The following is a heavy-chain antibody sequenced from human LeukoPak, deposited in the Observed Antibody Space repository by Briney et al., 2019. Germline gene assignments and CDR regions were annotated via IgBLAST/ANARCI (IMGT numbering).Heavy chain of an antibody. V-gene: IGHV1-69*01. CDR2: IITILDTA. CDR3: ARASRVNLRVGAAGGTGWFDP. CDR1: GGTFGNNA. Sequence: ASVKVSCKASGGTFGNNAISWLRQAPAEGPEWMGDIITILDTANYAQKFQGRLITAYMELSSLRSEDTAVYYCARASRVNLRVGAAGGTGWFDPWGQGTLVTVSS. J-gene: IGHJ5*02. D-gene: IGHD6-13*01.